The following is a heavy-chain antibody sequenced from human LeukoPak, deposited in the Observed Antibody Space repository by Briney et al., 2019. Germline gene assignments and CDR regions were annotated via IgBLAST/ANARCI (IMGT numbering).Heavy chain of an antibody. Sequence: ASVNVSFKASGYTFTAHFLHWVRQAPGQGGEGMGWINPNSGGPIYAQKFHGRVTMPTDTSITTAYMELTGLKSDDTAVYYCARDMGYTYGYRLYHYGMDLWGQGTTVTVSS. V-gene: IGHV1-2*02. CDR1: GYTFTAHF. CDR3: ARDMGYTYGYRLYHYGMDL. CDR2: INPNSGGP. J-gene: IGHJ6*02. D-gene: IGHD5-18*01.